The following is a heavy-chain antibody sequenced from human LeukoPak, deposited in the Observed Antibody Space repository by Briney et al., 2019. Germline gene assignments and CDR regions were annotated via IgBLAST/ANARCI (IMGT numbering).Heavy chain of an antibody. D-gene: IGHD6-19*01. V-gene: IGHV3-21*01. J-gene: IGHJ4*02. CDR1: GFTFSSYS. CDR3: ARVYSSGWYDY. CDR2: ISSSSSYI. Sequence: GGSLRLSCAASGFTFSSYSMNWVRQAPGKGLEWVSSISSSSSYIYYADPVKGRFTISRDNAKNSLYLQMNSLRAEDTAVYYCARVYSSGWYDYWGQGTLVTVSS.